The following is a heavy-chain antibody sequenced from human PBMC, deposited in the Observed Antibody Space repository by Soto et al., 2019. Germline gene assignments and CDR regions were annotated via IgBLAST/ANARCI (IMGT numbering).Heavy chain of an antibody. V-gene: IGHV2-5*02. J-gene: IGHJ6*02. Sequence: QITLKESGPTLVKPTQTLTLTCTFSGFSLSTSGVGVGWIRQPPGKALEWLALIFWDDDKRYSPSLKSRLTITKDTSKNQVVLTMTNMDPFDAATYYCTHHGYYSYGMDVWGQGTTVTVSS. CDR1: GFSLSTSGVG. CDR3: THHGYYSYGMDV. CDR2: IFWDDDK.